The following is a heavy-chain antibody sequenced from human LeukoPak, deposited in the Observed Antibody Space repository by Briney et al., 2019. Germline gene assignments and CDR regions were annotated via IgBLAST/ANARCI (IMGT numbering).Heavy chain of an antibody. V-gene: IGHV1-69*02. CDR2: IIPILGIA. D-gene: IGHD4-23*01. Sequence: SVKVSCKASGGTFSSYTISWVRQAPGQGLEWMGRIIPILGIANYAQKFQGRVTITADKSTSTAYMKLSSLRSEDTAVYYCARGKMVTRGMDVWGQGTTVTVSS. CDR1: GGTFSSYT. J-gene: IGHJ6*02. CDR3: ARGKMVTRGMDV.